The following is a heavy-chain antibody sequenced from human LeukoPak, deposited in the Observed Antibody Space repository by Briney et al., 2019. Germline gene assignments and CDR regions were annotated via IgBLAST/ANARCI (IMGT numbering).Heavy chain of an antibody. Sequence: GGSLRLSCAASGFTFSSYGMHWVRQGPGKGLEWVAVISYDGSNKYYADSVKGRFTISRDNSKNTLYLQMNSLRAEDTAVYYCATGFDLEWLLFALDYWGQGTLVTVSS. V-gene: IGHV3-30*03. CDR1: GFTFSSYG. CDR3: ATGFDLEWLLFALDY. D-gene: IGHD3-3*01. CDR2: ISYDGSNK. J-gene: IGHJ4*02.